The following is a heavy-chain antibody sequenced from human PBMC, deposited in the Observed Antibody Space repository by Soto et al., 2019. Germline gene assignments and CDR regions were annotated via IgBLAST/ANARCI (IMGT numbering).Heavy chain of an antibody. V-gene: IGHV3-23*01. D-gene: IGHD3-3*01. J-gene: IGHJ6*02. CDR3: AKGGDDFWSGYFEYYYYGMDV. Sequence: TGGSLRLFCAASGFTFSSYAMSWVRQAPGKGLEWASAISGSGGSTYYAESVNGRLTISSDNSKYTLYLQMNSLRAEDTAVYYCAKGGDDFWSGYFEYYYYGMDVWCQGTTVTVSS. CDR1: GFTFSSYA. CDR2: ISGSGGST.